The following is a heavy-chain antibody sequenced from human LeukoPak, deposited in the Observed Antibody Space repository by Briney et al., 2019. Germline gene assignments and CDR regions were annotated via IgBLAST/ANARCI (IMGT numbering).Heavy chain of an antibody. CDR1: GFTFSSYP. Sequence: GGSLRLSCAASGFTFSSYPMHWVRQAPGKGLEWVAVISKDGGEKHFADPVQGRFTISRDNSKDTVFLQVNSLRPEDTAVYYFGKGGSIGFYPYGGQGTLATV. V-gene: IGHV3-30*04. J-gene: IGHJ4*02. CDR2: ISKDGGEK. D-gene: IGHD3-22*01. CDR3: GKGGSIGFYPY.